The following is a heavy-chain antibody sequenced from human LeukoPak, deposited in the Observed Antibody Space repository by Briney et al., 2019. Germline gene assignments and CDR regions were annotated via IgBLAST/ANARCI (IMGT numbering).Heavy chain of an antibody. CDR3: ARHYCATTSCPFDY. V-gene: IGHV4-61*02. J-gene: IGHJ4*02. CDR2: IYTSGST. Sequence: SETLSLTCTVSGGSISSGSYYWSWIRQPAGKGLEWIGRIYTSGSTNYNPSLKSRVTISVDTSKNQFSLKLSSVTAADTAVYYCARHYCATTSCPFDYWGQGTLVTASS. D-gene: IGHD2-2*01. CDR1: GGSISSGSYY.